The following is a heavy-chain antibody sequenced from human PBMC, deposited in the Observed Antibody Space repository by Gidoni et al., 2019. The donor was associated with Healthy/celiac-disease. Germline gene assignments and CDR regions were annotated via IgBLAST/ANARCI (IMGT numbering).Heavy chain of an antibody. CDR1: GFTFSRYA. Sequence: QVQLVESGGGVVQPGRSLRLSCAASGFTFSRYAMHWVRQAPGKGLEWVAVISYDGSNKYYADSVKGRFTISRDNSKNTLYLQMNSLRAEDTAVYYCARGDLLLWFGDHFDYWGQGTLVTVSS. CDR2: ISYDGSNK. CDR3: ARGDLLLWFGDHFDY. D-gene: IGHD3-10*01. J-gene: IGHJ4*02. V-gene: IGHV3-30-3*01.